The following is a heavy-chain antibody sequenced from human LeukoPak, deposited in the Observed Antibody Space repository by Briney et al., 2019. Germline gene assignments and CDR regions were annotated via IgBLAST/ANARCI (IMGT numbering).Heavy chain of an antibody. D-gene: IGHD6-13*01. CDR3: AKRPIAAADNDY. CDR1: GFTFSSYA. CDR2: ISGSGGST. J-gene: IGHJ4*02. V-gene: IGHV3-23*01. Sequence: PGGSLRLSCAASGFTFSSYAMSWVRHAPGKGPEWVSAISGSGGSTYYADSVKGRFTISRDNSKNTLYLQMNSLRAEDTAVYYCAKRPIAAADNDYWGQGTLVTVSS.